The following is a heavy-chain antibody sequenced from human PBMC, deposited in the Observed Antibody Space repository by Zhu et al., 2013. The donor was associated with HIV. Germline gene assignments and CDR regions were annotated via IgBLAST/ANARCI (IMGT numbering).Heavy chain of an antibody. D-gene: IGHD5-12*01. J-gene: IGHJ6*03. V-gene: IGHV4-39*07. CDR1: GGSISSSSYY. CDR2: IYYSGST. CDR3: ARDGGGGIVATMYYYYYMDV. Sequence: VQLQESGPGLVKPSQTLSLTCTVSGGSISSSSYYWGWIRQPPGKGLEWIGSIYYSGSTYYNPSLKSRVTISVDTSKNQFSLKLSSVTAADTAVYYCARDGGGGIVATMYYYYYMDVWGERDRRSPSP.